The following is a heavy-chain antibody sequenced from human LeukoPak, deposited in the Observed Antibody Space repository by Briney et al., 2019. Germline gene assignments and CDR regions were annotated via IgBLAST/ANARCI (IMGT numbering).Heavy chain of an antibody. V-gene: IGHV1-69*04. Sequence: ASVKVSCKASGGTFSSYAISWVRQTPGQGLEWMGRIIPILGIANYAQKFQGRVTITADKSTSTAYMELSSLRSEDTAVYYCARVDSSSWYGYNWFDPWGQGTLVTVSS. CDR2: IIPILGIA. D-gene: IGHD6-13*01. CDR3: ARVDSSSWYGYNWFDP. J-gene: IGHJ5*02. CDR1: GGTFSSYA.